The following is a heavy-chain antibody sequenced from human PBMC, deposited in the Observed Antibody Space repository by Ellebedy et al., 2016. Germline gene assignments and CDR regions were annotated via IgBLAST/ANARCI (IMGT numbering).Heavy chain of an antibody. CDR1: GFTFSSYA. J-gene: IGHJ4*02. Sequence: GESLKISCAASGFTFSSYAMSWVRQGPVKGLEWVSAIGSSGDTYYADSVKGRFTISRDNSRNTLYLQMDSLRAEDTAIYYCAREHFVWPQNNFDSWGQGTLVTVSS. V-gene: IGHV3-23*01. CDR3: AREHFVWPQNNFDS. D-gene: IGHD3-9*01. CDR2: IGSSGDT.